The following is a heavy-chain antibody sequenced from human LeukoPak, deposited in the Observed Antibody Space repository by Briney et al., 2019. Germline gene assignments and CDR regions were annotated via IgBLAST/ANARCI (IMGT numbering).Heavy chain of an antibody. CDR1: GFTFSNAW. V-gene: IGHV3-15*01. CDR3: ARDLYYYGSGSDNFLYY. CDR2: IKTNPDGATT. J-gene: IGHJ4*02. D-gene: IGHD3-10*01. Sequence: GGSLRLSCAASGFTFSNAWMSWVRQAPGKGLEWVARIKTNPDGATTDYAATVKGRFTISRDDSKNTLYLQMNSLRAEDTAVYYCARDLYYYGSGSDNFLYYWGQGTLVTVSS.